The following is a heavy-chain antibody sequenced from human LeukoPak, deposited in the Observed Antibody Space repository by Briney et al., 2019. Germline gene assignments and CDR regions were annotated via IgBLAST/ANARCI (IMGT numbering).Heavy chain of an antibody. V-gene: IGHV3-48*03. CDR2: ISNTGSAT. J-gene: IGHJ4*02. CDR3: ARTPSSSSSWH. CDR1: GFTFSSYE. Sequence: GGSLRLSCAASGFTFSSYEINWVRQAPGKGLEWISYISNTGSATFYADSVRGRFTISRDNTKNSLYLQMTSLRAEDTAVYYCARTPSSSSSWHWGRGTLVTVSS. D-gene: IGHD6-13*01.